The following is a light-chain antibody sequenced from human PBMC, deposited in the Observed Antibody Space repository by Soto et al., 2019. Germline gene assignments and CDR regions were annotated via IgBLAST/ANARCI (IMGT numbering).Light chain of an antibody. CDR3: SSYTTDISPYV. Sequence: QSVLTQPASVSGSPGQSITISCTGTSNDVGNGYDSVSWYQHHPGKAPKLIIYEVVNRPSGVSNRFSGSKSGNTASLTISGLQADDEADYYCSSYTTDISPYVFGTGTKLTVL. CDR2: EVV. CDR1: SNDVGNGYDS. J-gene: IGLJ1*01. V-gene: IGLV2-14*01.